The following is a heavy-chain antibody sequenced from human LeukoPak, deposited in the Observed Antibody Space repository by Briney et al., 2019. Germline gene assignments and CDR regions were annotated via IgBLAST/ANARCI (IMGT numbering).Heavy chain of an antibody. J-gene: IGHJ4*02. CDR1: GGSITSSDY. D-gene: IGHD6-19*01. CDR2: ISSSGST. CDR3: ARGPRPRIAMAGSCHFDS. V-gene: IGHV4-39*07. Sequence: PSETLSLTCSVSGGSITSSDYWGWLRQPPGKGLEWIGTISSSGSTNYSPSLKSRVTISLGTSKTQFSLRLTSVTAADTATYYCARGPRPRIAMAGSCHFDSWGQGALVSVSS.